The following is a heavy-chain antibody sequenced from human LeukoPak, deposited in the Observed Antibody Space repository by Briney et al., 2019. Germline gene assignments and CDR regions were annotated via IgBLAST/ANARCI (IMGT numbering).Heavy chain of an antibody. V-gene: IGHV4-4*07. CDR3: ARRYDSSGENAFDI. J-gene: IGHJ3*02. Sequence: SETLSLTCTVSGGSISSYYWSWIRQPAGKGLEWIGRIYTSGSTNYNPSLKSRVTMSVDTSKNQFSLKLSSVTAADTAVYYCARRYDSSGENAFDIWGQGTMVTVSS. CDR2: IYTSGST. CDR1: GGSISSYY. D-gene: IGHD3-22*01.